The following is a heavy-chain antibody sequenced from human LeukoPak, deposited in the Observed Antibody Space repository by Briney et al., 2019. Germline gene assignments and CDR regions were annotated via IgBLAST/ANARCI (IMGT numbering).Heavy chain of an antibody. V-gene: IGHV5-10-1*01. CDR3: ARDIVVVPAANFSGSYYYYGMDV. CDR1: GYSFTSYW. J-gene: IGHJ6*02. D-gene: IGHD2-2*01. Sequence: GESLRISCKGSGYSFTSYWISWVRQMPGKGLEWMGRIDPSDSYTNYSPSFQGHVTISADKSISTAYLQWSSLKASDTAMYYCARDIVVVPAANFSGSYYYYGMDVWGQGTTVTVSS. CDR2: IDPSDSYT.